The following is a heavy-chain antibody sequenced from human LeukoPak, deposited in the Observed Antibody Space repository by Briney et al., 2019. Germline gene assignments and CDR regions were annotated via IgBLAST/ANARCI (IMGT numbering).Heavy chain of an antibody. D-gene: IGHD6-13*01. V-gene: IGHV3-7*01. CDR3: ARDGTAPGLYFDL. J-gene: IGHJ4*01. Sequence: GGSLRLSCAVSGFTFSDYWMNWVCQAPGKGLEWVASIRQDGGEKSYVDSVKGRFTISRDNTKNSLYLQMSSLRVEDTAVYFCARDGTAPGLYFDLWGQGTLLTVSS. CDR2: IRQDGGEK. CDR1: GFTFSDYW.